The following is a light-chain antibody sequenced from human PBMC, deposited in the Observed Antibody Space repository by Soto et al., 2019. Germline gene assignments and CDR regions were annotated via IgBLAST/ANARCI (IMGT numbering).Light chain of an antibody. CDR1: QSVTSTY. V-gene: IGKV3-20*01. CDR2: GAS. Sequence: EIVLTQSPGTLSLSPGERATLSCRASQSVTSTYLAWYQQKAGQAPRLLIYGASSRATGIPDRFSGSVSGRDFTLTISRLEPEDFVVYYCHQYGASPLTFGGGTKVDIK. CDR3: HQYGASPLT. J-gene: IGKJ4*01.